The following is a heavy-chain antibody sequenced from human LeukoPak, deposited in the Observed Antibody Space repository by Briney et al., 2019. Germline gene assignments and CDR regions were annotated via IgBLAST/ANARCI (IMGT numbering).Heavy chain of an antibody. Sequence: GGSVRLSCAASGFTFSSYAMHWVRQARGRGLEYVSAISSNGGSTYYANSVKGRFTISRDNSKNRLYLQMGCLRAEDMAVYYCASLYYDFWSGSDYYGIDVWGQGTPVTVPS. CDR2: ISSNGGST. J-gene: IGHJ6*02. V-gene: IGHV3-64*01. CDR3: ASLYYDFWSGSDYYGIDV. D-gene: IGHD3-3*01. CDR1: GFTFSSYA.